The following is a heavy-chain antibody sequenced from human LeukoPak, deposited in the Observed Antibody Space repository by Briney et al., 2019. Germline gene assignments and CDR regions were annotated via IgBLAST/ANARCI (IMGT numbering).Heavy chain of an antibody. V-gene: IGHV4-59*08. CDR1: GGSISSYY. D-gene: IGHD3-22*01. Sequence: SSETLSLTCTVSGGSISSYYWSWIRQPPGKGLEWIGYIYYSGSTNYNPSLKSRVTISVDTSKNQFSLKLSSVTAADTAVYYCARQFGGYYYPWGQGTLVTVSS. J-gene: IGHJ5*02. CDR2: IYYSGST. CDR3: ARQFGGYYYP.